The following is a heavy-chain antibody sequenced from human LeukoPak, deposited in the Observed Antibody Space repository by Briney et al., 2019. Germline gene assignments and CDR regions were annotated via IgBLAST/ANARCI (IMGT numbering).Heavy chain of an antibody. V-gene: IGHV3-74*01. J-gene: IGHJ4*02. CDR3: AEAASVRGVSY. D-gene: IGHD3-10*01. CDR1: GFTFSTYW. CDR2: INVDGRTT. Sequence: PGGSLRLSCAASGFTFSTYWMHWGRQAPRKGPLWVSHINVDGRTTNYADSVKARLPTSTDNAKNTLYLQMNSLRAEDTAVYYCAEAASVRGVSYWGQGTLVTVSS.